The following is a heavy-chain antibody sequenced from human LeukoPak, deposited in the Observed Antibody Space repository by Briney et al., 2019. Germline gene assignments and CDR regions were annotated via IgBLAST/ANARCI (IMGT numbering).Heavy chain of an antibody. J-gene: IGHJ4*02. CDR3: AKDNYDILTGPFDY. CDR2: ISGDGGST. Sequence: PGGSPRLSCAASGFTFDDYAMHWVRQAPGKGLEWVSLISGDGGSTYYADSVKGRFTISRDNSKNSLYLQMNSLRTEDTALYYCAKDNYDILTGPFDYWGQGTLVTVSS. V-gene: IGHV3-43*02. CDR1: GFTFDDYA. D-gene: IGHD3-9*01.